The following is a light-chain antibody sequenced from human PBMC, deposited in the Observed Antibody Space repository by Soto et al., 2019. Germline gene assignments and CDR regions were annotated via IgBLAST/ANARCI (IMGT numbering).Light chain of an antibody. CDR1: QSISIW. CDR3: QQYNDYSLT. CDR2: KAS. Sequence: DIQMTQSPSTLSASVGDRVAISCRASQSISIWLAWYQQKPGKAPKLLIYKASSLESGVPSRFSGSGSGTKFTLTISSLQPDDFATYYCQQYNDYSLTFGQGTKVEIK. V-gene: IGKV1-5*03. J-gene: IGKJ1*01.